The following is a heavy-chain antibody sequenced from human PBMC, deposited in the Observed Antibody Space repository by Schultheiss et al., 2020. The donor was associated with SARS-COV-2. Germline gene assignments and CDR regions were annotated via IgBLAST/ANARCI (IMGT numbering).Heavy chain of an antibody. V-gene: IGHV4-59*12. CDR2: INHSGST. CDR3: ARTPYGMDV. J-gene: IGHJ6*02. Sequence: SQTLSLTCTVSGGSISSYYWSWIRQPPGKGLEWIGEINHSGSTNYNPSLESRVTISRDKPKNQFSLNLSSVTAADTAVYYCARTPYGMDVWGQGTTVTVSS. CDR1: GGSISSYY.